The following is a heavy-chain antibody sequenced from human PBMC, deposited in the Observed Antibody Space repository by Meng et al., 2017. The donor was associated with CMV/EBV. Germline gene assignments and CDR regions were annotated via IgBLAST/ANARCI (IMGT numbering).Heavy chain of an antibody. CDR2: IFSNDEK. Sequence: SGPTLVKPTQTPTLTCTVSGFSLSNARMGVSWIRQPPGKALEWLAHIFSNDEKSYSTSLKSRLTISKDTSKSQVVLTMTNMDPVDTATYYCARRDSSWYDAFDIWGQGTMVTVSS. J-gene: IGHJ3*02. V-gene: IGHV2-26*01. CDR1: GFSLSNARMG. CDR3: ARRDSSWYDAFDI. D-gene: IGHD6-13*01.